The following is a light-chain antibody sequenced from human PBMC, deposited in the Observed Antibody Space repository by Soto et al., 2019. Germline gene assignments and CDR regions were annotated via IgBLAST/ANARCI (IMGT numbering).Light chain of an antibody. CDR1: SSDVGGLHS. Sequence: QSVLTQPRSVSGSPGQSVTISCTGPSSDVGGLHSVSWYQQRPGTAPKLMIFDVTKRPSGIPDRFSGSKSGNTASLTISGLQAEDEAEYYCSLYTTAGTYVFXTGTKVTVL. CDR3: SLYTTAGTYV. J-gene: IGLJ1*01. V-gene: IGLV2-18*01. CDR2: DVT.